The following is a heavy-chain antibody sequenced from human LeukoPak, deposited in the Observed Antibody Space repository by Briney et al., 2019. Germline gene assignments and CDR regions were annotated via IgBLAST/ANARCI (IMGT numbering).Heavy chain of an antibody. CDR1: GFTFNKYW. J-gene: IGHJ4*02. CDR2: INQDDSQI. D-gene: IGHD3-10*01. Sequence: GGSLRLSCAASGFTFNKYWLTWVRQAPGKGLEWVANINQDDSQIYYLESVEGRFTITRDNAKNSLHLQMNSLRAEDTAVYHCARGYYYSGTYYSSFFDYWGQGTLVTVSS. V-gene: IGHV3-7*01. CDR3: ARGYYYSGTYYSSFFDY.